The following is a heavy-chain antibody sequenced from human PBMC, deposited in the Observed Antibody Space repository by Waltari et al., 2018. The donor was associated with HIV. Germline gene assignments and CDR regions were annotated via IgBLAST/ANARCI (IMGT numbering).Heavy chain of an antibody. D-gene: IGHD6-19*01. CDR3: ARLYSTGRVDY. V-gene: IGHV5-51*01. CDR1: GYRFATYR. CDR2: IYPGDSDA. Sequence: EVQLAQSGAEVKKPGESLTISCTGSGYRFATYRIGWVRQMPGKGLEWVGTIYPGDSDAKYSPSFQGQVVISTDKPTSTAYLRWSSLRASDSGIYYCARLYSTGRVDYWGQGTLVTVSS. J-gene: IGHJ4*02.